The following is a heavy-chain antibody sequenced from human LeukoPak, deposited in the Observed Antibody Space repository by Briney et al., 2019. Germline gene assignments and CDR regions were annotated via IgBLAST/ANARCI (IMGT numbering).Heavy chain of an antibody. J-gene: IGHJ4*02. CDR3: AREGSGYSR. V-gene: IGHV4-61*02. Sequence: PSETLSFTCTVSGGSISSGSYYWSWIRQPAGKGLEWIGRVYTSGSTDYNPSLKSRVTISFDTTKNQFSLNLSSVTAADTAVYYCAREGSGYSRWGQGTLVTVSS. CDR2: VYTSGST. CDR1: GGSISSGSYY. D-gene: IGHD3-22*01.